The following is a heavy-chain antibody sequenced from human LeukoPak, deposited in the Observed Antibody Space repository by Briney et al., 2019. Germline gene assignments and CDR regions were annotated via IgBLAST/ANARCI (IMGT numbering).Heavy chain of an antibody. CDR1: GFSFSSYS. J-gene: IGHJ5*02. CDR3: SRVDENGYNFA. V-gene: IGHV3-21*01. Sequence: TGGSLRLSCAASGFSFSSYSMNWVRQAPGKGLEWVSSISGGSSYIYYADSVKGRFTISRDNAKNSLFLQMNSLRAEDTAVYYCSRVDENGYNFAWGQGTLVTVSS. CDR2: ISGGSSYI. D-gene: IGHD5-24*01.